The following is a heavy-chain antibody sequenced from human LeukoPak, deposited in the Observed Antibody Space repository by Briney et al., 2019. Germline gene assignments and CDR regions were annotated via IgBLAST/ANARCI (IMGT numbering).Heavy chain of an antibody. J-gene: IGHJ4*02. V-gene: IGHV1-2*02. CDR1: GYTFTDYY. D-gene: IGHD3/OR15-3a*01. Sequence: ASVKVSCKTSGYTFTDYYIHWVRQTPGQGLEWMGWINPNSGGTNYAQKFQGRVTMTRDTSISTAYMELSSLTSDDTAVYYCARSTSDWLLQILDYWGQGTLVTVSS. CDR2: INPNSGGT. CDR3: ARSTSDWLLQILDY.